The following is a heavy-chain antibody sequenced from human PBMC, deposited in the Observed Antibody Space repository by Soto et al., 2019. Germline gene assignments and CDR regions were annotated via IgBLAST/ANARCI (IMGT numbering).Heavy chain of an antibody. CDR3: ARRYGDCFDF. V-gene: IGHV4-59*08. J-gene: IGHJ4*02. CDR2: IYYSGST. CDR1: GGSISSYY. Sequence: QVQLQESGPGLVKPSETLSLTCTVSGGSISSYYWSWIRQPPGKGLEWIGYIYYSGSTNYNPSLKCRVTISVDTSNTLFSLKPISLTAADTAVYYCARRYGDCFDFWGQGTLFTVSS. D-gene: IGHD4-17*01.